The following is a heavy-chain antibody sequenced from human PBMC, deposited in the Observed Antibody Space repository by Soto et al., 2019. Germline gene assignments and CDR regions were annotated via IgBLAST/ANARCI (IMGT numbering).Heavy chain of an antibody. CDR3: AREGHGSGWYVDY. D-gene: IGHD6-19*01. CDR1: GFTFDDYG. J-gene: IGHJ4*02. CDR2: INWNGGST. V-gene: IGHV3-20*04. Sequence: EVQAVEPGGGVEGPGGSLRLSGAAPGFTFDDYGMSWVRQVPGKGLEWVPGINWNGGSTVYGDSVKDRFTISRDNAKNSLYLQMHTLRAEDTALYYCAREGHGSGWYVDYWGQGTLVTVSS.